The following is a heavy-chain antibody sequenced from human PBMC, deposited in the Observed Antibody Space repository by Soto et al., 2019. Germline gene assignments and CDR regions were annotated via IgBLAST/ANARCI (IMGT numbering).Heavy chain of an antibody. Sequence: GASVKVSCKASGGTFSSYAISWVRQAPGQGLEWMGGITPIFGTANYAQKFQGRVTITADKSTSTAYMELSSLRSEDTAVYYCARDRERGGIFGVDGGGWFDPWGQGTLVTVSS. V-gene: IGHV1-69*06. CDR1: GGTFSSYA. D-gene: IGHD3-3*01. CDR2: ITPIFGTA. CDR3: ARDRERGGIFGVDGGGWFDP. J-gene: IGHJ5*02.